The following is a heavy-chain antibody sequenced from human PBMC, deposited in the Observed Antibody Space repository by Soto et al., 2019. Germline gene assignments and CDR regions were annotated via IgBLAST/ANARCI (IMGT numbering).Heavy chain of an antibody. CDR3: ARVTYYYDSSNYYYIDY. Sequence: ASVKVSGKASGYSFTSYYMHCVRQAPGQGLEWMGIINPSGGSTSYAQKFQGRVTMTRDTHTSTVYMELSSLRSEDTAVYYCARVTYYYDSSNYYYIDYWGRGTLVTVSS. D-gene: IGHD3-22*01. J-gene: IGHJ4*02. CDR1: GYSFTSYY. CDR2: INPSGGST. V-gene: IGHV1-46*01.